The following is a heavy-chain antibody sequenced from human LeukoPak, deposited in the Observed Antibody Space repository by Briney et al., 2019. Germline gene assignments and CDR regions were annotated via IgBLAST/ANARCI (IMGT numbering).Heavy chain of an antibody. CDR2: ISNSGGSGSA. J-gene: IGHJ4*02. D-gene: IGHD2-8*01. V-gene: IGHV3-23*01. Sequence: PGGSLRLSCAASGFTFSSYSMNWVRQAPGKGLEWVSGISNSGGSGSAYYADSVKGRITIFRDNSKSTLYLQMNSLRVEDTAVYYCALGYAMNYWGQGTLVTVSS. CDR1: GFTFSSYS. CDR3: ALGYAMNY.